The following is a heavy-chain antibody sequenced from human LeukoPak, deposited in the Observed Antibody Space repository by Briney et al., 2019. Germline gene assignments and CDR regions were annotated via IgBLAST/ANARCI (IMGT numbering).Heavy chain of an antibody. D-gene: IGHD2-2*01. CDR2: IYTSGST. J-gene: IGHJ3*02. V-gene: IGHV4-4*09. CDR3: ARRFNCSSTSCRGSRAFDI. Sequence: SETLSLTCTVSGGSISGYYWSWIRQPPGKGLEFIGYIYTSGSTNYNPPLKSRVTISVDTSKNQFSLKLSSVTAADTAVYYCARRFNCSSTSCRGSRAFDIWGQGTMVTVSS. CDR1: GGSISGYY.